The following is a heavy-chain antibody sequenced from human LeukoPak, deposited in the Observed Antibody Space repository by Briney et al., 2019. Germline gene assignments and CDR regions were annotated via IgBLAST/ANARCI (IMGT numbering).Heavy chain of an antibody. CDR2: IRSKAYGGTT. CDR3: TRDSSGLLWFGEFDY. D-gene: IGHD3-10*01. V-gene: IGHV3-49*04. Sequence: GGSLRLSCTASGFTFGDYAMSWVRQAPGKGLEWVGFIRSKAYGGTTEYAASVKGRFTISRDDSKSIAYLQMNSLKTEDTAVYYCTRDSSGLLWFGEFDYWGQGTLVTVSS. J-gene: IGHJ4*02. CDR1: GFTFGDYA.